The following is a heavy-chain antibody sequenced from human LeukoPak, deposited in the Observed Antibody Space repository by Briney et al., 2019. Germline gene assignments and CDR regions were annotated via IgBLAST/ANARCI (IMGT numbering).Heavy chain of an antibody. CDR2: ISSSSSTI. CDR1: GFTFRSYS. V-gene: IGHV3-48*01. D-gene: IGHD1-7*01. Sequence: GGSLRLSCAASGFTFRSYSMNWVRQAPGKGLEWVSYISSSSSTIYYADSVKGRFTISRDNAKNSLYLQMNSLRAEDTAVYYCARGGLKYNWNYDDAFDIWGQGTMVTVSS. CDR3: ARGGLKYNWNYDDAFDI. J-gene: IGHJ3*02.